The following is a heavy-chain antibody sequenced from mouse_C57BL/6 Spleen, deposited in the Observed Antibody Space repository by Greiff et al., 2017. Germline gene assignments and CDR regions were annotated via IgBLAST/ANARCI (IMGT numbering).Heavy chain of an antibody. CDR1: GFTFSSYA. CDR2: ISSGGDYI. CDR3: TRDRDGNSAWFAY. D-gene: IGHD2-1*01. V-gene: IGHV5-9-1*02. Sequence: EVKLMESGEGLVKPGGSLKLSCAASGFTFSSYAMSWVRQTPEKRLEWVTYISSGGDYIYYADTVKGRFTISRDNARNTLYLQMSSLKSEDTAMYYCTRDRDGNSAWFAYWGQGTLVTVSA. J-gene: IGHJ3*01.